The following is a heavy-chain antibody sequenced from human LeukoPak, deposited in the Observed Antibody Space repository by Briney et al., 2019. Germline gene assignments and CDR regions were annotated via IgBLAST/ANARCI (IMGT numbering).Heavy chain of an antibody. CDR1: GFTVSNYA. V-gene: IGHV3-23*01. Sequence: GGSLRLSCAASGFTVSNYAMTWVRQAPGKGLEWVSAISAGGVDTFYADYVRGRFTISRDNSKSTLYLQMNSLRAEDTAVYYCAAKEGLTGYLSGSFEYWGQGTLVTVSS. D-gene: IGHD3-9*01. CDR2: ISAGGVDT. J-gene: IGHJ4*02. CDR3: AAKEGLTGYLSGSFEY.